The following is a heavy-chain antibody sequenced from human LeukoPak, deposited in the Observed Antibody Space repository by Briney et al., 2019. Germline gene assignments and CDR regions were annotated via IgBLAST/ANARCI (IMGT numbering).Heavy chain of an antibody. D-gene: IGHD5-12*01. Sequence: GGSLRLSCAASGFTFSSYAMSWVRLAPGKGVEWVSAISGSGGSTYYADSAKGRFTISRDNSKNTLYLQMNSLRAEDTAVYYCAKDQAEWLHLQDYWGQGTLVTVSS. J-gene: IGHJ4*02. CDR2: ISGSGGST. CDR1: GFTFSSYA. CDR3: AKDQAEWLHLQDY. V-gene: IGHV3-23*01.